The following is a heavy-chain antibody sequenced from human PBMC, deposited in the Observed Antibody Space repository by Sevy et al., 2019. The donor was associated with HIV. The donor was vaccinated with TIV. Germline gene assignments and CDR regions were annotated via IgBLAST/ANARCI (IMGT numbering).Heavy chain of an antibody. CDR2: FKSKIHGGTT. Sequence: GGSLRLSCTASGFIFGDYGMSWVRQAPGKGLEWIAFFKSKIHGGTTENAASVKGRFTISRDDSKNIVYLQMSNLKTADTAVYYCTRWSGSQSIFDYWDQGTLVTVSS. V-gene: IGHV3-49*04. J-gene: IGHJ4*02. CDR3: TRWSGSQSIFDY. D-gene: IGHD3-3*01. CDR1: GFIFGDYG.